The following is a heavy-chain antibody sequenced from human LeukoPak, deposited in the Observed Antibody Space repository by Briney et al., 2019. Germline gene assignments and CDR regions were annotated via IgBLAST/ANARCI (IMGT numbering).Heavy chain of an antibody. V-gene: IGHV3-33*06. CDR3: AKDLWLYPNHYFDS. CDR2: IWYDGSNK. CDR1: GFTFSSYG. J-gene: IGHJ4*02. D-gene: IGHD6-19*01. Sequence: PGRSLRLSCAASGFTFSSYGMHWVRQAPGKGLEWVAVIWYDGSNKYYADSVKGRFTISRDNSKNTLYLQMNSLRAEDTAVYYCAKDLWLYPNHYFDSWGQGTLVTVSS.